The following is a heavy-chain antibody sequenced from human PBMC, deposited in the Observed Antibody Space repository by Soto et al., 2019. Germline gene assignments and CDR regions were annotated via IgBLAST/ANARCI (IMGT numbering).Heavy chain of an antibody. V-gene: IGHV3-23*01. CDR3: AKDLLHYDILTGYSPDAFDI. J-gene: IGHJ3*02. CDR1: GFTFSSYA. CDR2: ISGSGGST. D-gene: IGHD3-9*01. Sequence: EVQLLESGGGLVQPGGSLRLSCAASGFTFSSYAMSWVRQAPGKGLEWVSAISGSGGSTYYADSVKGRFTISRDNSKNTLYLQMNSLRAEDTAVYYCAKDLLHYDILTGYSPDAFDIWGQGTMVTVSS.